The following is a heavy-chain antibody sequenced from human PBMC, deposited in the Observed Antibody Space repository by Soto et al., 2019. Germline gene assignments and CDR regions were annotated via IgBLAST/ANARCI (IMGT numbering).Heavy chain of an antibody. D-gene: IGHD5-12*01. Sequence: PSETLSLTCTVSGGSISSGGYYWSWIRQHPGKGLEWIGYIYYSGSTYYNPSLKSRVTISVDTSKNQFSLKLSSVTAADTAVYYCARAPQFRDGYNYNSNWFDPWGQGTLVTVSS. CDR1: GGSISSGGYY. V-gene: IGHV4-31*03. CDR3: ARAPQFRDGYNYNSNWFDP. J-gene: IGHJ5*02. CDR2: IYYSGST.